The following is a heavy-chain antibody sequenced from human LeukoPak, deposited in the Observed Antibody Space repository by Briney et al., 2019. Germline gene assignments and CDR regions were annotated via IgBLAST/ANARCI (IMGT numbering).Heavy chain of an antibody. Sequence: PGGSLRLSCAASGFTFSSYTINWVRQAPGKGLEWVSYISGSTTDIYYADSVKGRFTISRDNAKNSVYLQMNSLGAEDTAIYYGERDIYSVVFDMWGQGTVVTVSS. V-gene: IGHV3-21*01. D-gene: IGHD2-15*01. CDR3: ERDIYSVVFDM. J-gene: IGHJ3*02. CDR1: GFTFSSYT. CDR2: ISGSTTDI.